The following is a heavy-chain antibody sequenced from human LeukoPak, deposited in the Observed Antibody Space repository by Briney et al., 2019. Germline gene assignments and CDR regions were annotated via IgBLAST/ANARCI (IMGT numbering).Heavy chain of an antibody. J-gene: IGHJ4*02. D-gene: IGHD6-19*01. V-gene: IGHV1-2*02. CDR1: GYTFTSYA. Sequence: ASVKVSCKASGYTFTSYAMHWVRQAPGQGLEWMGWINPNSGGTNYAQKFQGRVTMTRDTSISTAYMELSRLRSDDTAVYYCARDLTGYSSGWYIKYYFDYRGQGTLVTVSS. CDR3: ARDLTGYSSGWYIKYYFDY. CDR2: INPNSGGT.